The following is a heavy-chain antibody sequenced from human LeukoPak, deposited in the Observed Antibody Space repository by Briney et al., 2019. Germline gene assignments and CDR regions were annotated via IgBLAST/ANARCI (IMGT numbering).Heavy chain of an antibody. CDR1: GFNLDGFS. D-gene: IGHD1-26*01. V-gene: IGHV3-9*01. Sequence: GGVPRIFCAAPGFNLDGFSMPRGRPSPREGPEWGSGISWNSGSIGYADSVKGRFTISRDNAKNSLYLQMNSLRAEDTALYYCAKDGGSYNLYAFNIWGQGTMVTVSS. J-gene: IGHJ3*02. CDR3: AKDGGSYNLYAFNI. CDR2: ISWNSGSI.